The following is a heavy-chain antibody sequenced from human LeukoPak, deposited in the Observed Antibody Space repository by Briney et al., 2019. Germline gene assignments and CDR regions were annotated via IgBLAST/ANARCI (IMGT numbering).Heavy chain of an antibody. Sequence: ASVKVSCKASGYTFTNYYIHWVRQAPGQGLECMGIINPSGASTSYAQKFQGRVTMTRDMSTSTVYMELSSLRSEDTAVYFCPAEGGIRYFDWLSPRAYYMDVWGKGTTVTVSS. D-gene: IGHD3-9*01. V-gene: IGHV1-46*01. CDR3: PAEGGIRYFDWLSPRAYYMDV. CDR2: INPSGAST. CDR1: GYTFTNYY. J-gene: IGHJ6*03.